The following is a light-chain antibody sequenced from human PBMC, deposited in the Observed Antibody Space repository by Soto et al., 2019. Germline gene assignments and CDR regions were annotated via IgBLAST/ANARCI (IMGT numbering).Light chain of an antibody. Sequence: DIQMTQSPSSLSASVGDRVTITCQASQAITNYLNWYQQKPGIAPKVLISDASNLETGVPPRFSGGGSGTEFTLTISGLQPEDFATYYCQQYDNLPLTFGPGTQVEIK. CDR1: QAITNY. V-gene: IGKV1-33*01. CDR3: QQYDNLPLT. CDR2: DAS. J-gene: IGKJ3*01.